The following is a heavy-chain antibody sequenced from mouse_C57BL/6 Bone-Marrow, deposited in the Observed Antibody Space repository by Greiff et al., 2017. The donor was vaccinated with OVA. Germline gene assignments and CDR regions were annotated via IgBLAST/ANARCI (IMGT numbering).Heavy chain of an antibody. CDR2: VYPYNGGT. CDR1: GFTFTDYY. J-gene: IGHJ2*01. CDR3: ARCNYYGSPDYFDY. V-gene: IGHV1-36*01. D-gene: IGHD1-1*01. Sequence: EVQLQQSGPVLVKPGPSVKISCKASGFTFTDYYMHWVKQSHGKSLEWIGLVYPYNGGTSYNQKFKGKATLNVDKSSSTAYMELNSLTSEDSAVYYCARCNYYGSPDYFDYWGQGTTLTVSS.